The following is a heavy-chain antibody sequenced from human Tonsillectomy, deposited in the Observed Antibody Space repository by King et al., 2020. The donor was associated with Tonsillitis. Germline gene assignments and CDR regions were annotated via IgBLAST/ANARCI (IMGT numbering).Heavy chain of an antibody. CDR2: IYYSGSA. CDR3: ARANYDVFTSYLIYFDY. D-gene: IGHD3-9*01. J-gene: IGHJ4*02. Sequence: QLQESGPGLVKPSQTLSLTCSVSGGSISSGGYYWNWIRQHPGKGLEWIGYIYYSGSAYYNPSLKSRVTMSVDTSVNQFSLKLSSVTAADTAVYYCARANYDVFTSYLIYFDYWGQGTLVTVSS. CDR1: GGSISSGGYY. V-gene: IGHV4-31*03.